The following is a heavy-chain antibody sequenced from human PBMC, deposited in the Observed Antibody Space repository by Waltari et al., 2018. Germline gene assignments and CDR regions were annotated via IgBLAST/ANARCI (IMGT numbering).Heavy chain of an antibody. Sequence: ELQLMESGGGLVQPGGSLRPSSVASGPPVMPTFMSWVRQAPGKGLEWVSAIFSGDTTYYTDSVKGRFSTSRDNSKNTLFLQMNSLRAEDTAVYYCARVARGTLYDAFDIWGQGTMVTVSS. CDR3: ARVARGTLYDAFDI. V-gene: IGHV3-66*01. D-gene: IGHD1-26*01. J-gene: IGHJ3*02. CDR2: IFSGDTT. CDR1: GPPVMPTF.